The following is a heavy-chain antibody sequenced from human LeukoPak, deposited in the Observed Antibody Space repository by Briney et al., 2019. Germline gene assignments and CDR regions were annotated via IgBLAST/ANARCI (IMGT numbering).Heavy chain of an antibody. CDR2: IYYSGST. Sequence: ASETLSLTCTVSGDSINNSYWTWIRQPPGKGLEWIGYIYYSGSTNYNPSLKSRVTITVDTSKNQFSLKLSSVTAADTAVYYCARDSRSSPNYYYYGMDVWGQGTTVTVSS. V-gene: IGHV4-59*01. D-gene: IGHD6-19*01. CDR1: GDSINNSY. J-gene: IGHJ6*02. CDR3: ARDSRSSPNYYYYGMDV.